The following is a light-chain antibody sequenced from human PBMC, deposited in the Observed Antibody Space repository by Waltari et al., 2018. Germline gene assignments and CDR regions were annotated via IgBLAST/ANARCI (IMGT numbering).Light chain of an antibody. Sequence: QSALTQPASVSGSPGQSITLSCSGTASAVGAYDFVSWYQQHPGKAPHLIIYEVSNRPSGISNRFSASKSGNTASLTISGLQAEDEADYYCSSYTTSSAPGVFGTGTRVTVL. J-gene: IGLJ1*01. CDR1: ASAVGAYDF. CDR3: SSYTTSSAPGV. CDR2: EVS. V-gene: IGLV2-14*01.